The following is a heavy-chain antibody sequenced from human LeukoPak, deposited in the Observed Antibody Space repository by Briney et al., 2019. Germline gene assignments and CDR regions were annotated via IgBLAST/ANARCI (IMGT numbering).Heavy chain of an antibody. Sequence: GGSLRLSCAASGFRFSSAWMTWVRQAPGKGLVWVSGINHDGTGTYYADSVKGRFTISRDNAKNTVDLQMNGLRAEDTTVYYCATVSEYWGQGTLVTVSS. CDR1: GFRFSSAW. V-gene: IGHV3-74*01. CDR3: ATVSEY. J-gene: IGHJ4*02. CDR2: INHDGTGT.